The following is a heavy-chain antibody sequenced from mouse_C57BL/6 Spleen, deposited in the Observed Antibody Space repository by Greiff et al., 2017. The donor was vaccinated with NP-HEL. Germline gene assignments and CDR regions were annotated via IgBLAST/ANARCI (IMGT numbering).Heavy chain of an antibody. CDR3: TRDKGEFYDYERFAY. D-gene: IGHD2-4*01. J-gene: IGHJ3*01. CDR2: ISSGGDYI. V-gene: IGHV5-9-1*02. Sequence: EVMLVESGEGLVKPGGSLKLSCAASGFTFSSYAMSWVRQTPEKRLEWVAYISSGGDYIDYADTVKGRFTISRDNARNTLYLQMSSLKSEDTAMYYCTRDKGEFYDYERFAYWGQGTLVTVSA. CDR1: GFTFSSYA.